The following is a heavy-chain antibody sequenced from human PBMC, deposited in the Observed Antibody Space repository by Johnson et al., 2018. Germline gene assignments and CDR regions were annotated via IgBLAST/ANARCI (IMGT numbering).Heavy chain of an antibody. V-gene: IGHV3-23*04. D-gene: IGHD5-12*01. CDR2: ISGSSGTT. Sequence: VQLVQSGGGLVQXGGSXRIXCGDSTFTFSSYAMSWVRQTTLKGLEWVSVISGSSGTTKYADSVKGRFTISRDNSKNTLYLQMNSLRAEDTAVYYCAKIEPTKLGAFDVWGQGTVVTVSS. CDR3: AKIEPTKLGAFDV. CDR1: TFTFSSYA. J-gene: IGHJ3*01.